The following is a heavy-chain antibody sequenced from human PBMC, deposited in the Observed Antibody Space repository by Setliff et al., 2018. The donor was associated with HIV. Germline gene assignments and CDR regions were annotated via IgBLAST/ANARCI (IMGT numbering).Heavy chain of an antibody. CDR1: GFNFRDSW. Sequence: GGSLRLSCSTSGFNFRDSWMSWLRLAPGKGLEWVSYISSSGNTVYYADSVKGRFAISRDNAKNSLYLQMNSLRGEDTAVYFCARVLLITNAVYGVVSNRFDPWGRGSQVTVSS. V-gene: IGHV3-11*01. CDR2: ISSSGNTV. CDR3: ARVLLITNAVYGVVSNRFDP. J-gene: IGHJ5*02. D-gene: IGHD3-3*01.